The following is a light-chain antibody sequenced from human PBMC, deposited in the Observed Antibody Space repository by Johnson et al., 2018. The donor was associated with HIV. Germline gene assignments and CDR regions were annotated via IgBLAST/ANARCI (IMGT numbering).Light chain of an antibody. CDR1: SSNIGKNY. V-gene: IGLV1-51*01. J-gene: IGLJ1*01. CDR3: GTWDSSLTAYV. CDR2: DND. Sequence: QSVLTQPPSVSAAPRQKVTISCSGSSSNIGKNYVSWYRHLPGTAPKLLIYDNDKRPSGIPARFSGSKSGTSATLGITGLQTGDGADYYCGTWDSSLTAYVFRTGTTVTVL.